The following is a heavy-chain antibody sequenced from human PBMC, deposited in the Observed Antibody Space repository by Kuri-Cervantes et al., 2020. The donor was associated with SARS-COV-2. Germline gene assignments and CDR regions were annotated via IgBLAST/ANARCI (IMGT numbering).Heavy chain of an antibody. D-gene: IGHD3-3*01. CDR2: IYYSGST. CDR3: ARQYYDFWSGYYNGPYYFDY. V-gene: IGHV4-39*01. J-gene: IGHJ4*02. CDR1: GGSISSSSYY. Sequence: PETLCLTCTFSGGSISSSSYYWGWTRQPPGTGLEWIGSIYYSGSTYYNPSLKSRVTISVDTSKNQFSLKLSSVTAADTAVYYCARQYYDFWSGYYNGPYYFDYWCQGTLVTVSS.